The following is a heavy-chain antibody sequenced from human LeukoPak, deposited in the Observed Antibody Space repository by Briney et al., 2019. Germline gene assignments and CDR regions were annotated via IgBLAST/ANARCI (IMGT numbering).Heavy chain of an antibody. D-gene: IGHD3-9*01. CDR3: AREVAYFDWLLSGRGYYYYYMDV. CDR2: IYYSGST. V-gene: IGHV4-39*07. J-gene: IGHJ6*03. CDR1: GGSISSSSYY. Sequence: SETLSLTCTVSGGSISSSSYYWGWISQPPGKGLEWIGSIYYSGSTYYNPSLKSRVTISVDTSKNQFSLKLSSVTAADTAVYYCAREVAYFDWLLSGRGYYYYYMDVWGKGTTVTVSS.